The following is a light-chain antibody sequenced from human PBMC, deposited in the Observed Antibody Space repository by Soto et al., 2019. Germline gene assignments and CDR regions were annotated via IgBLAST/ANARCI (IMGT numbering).Light chain of an antibody. V-gene: IGLV2-23*02. CDR1: NSDVGTHNL. J-gene: IGLJ1*01. CDR3: SSYAVTNIFV. CDR2: EVS. Sequence: QSVLTQPASVSGSPGQSITISCTGTNSDVGTHNLVSWYQQHPGKAPKLIIYEVSKRPSGVPDRFSGSKSGSTASLTVSGLQAEDEADYHCSSYAVTNIFVFGTGTKVTVL.